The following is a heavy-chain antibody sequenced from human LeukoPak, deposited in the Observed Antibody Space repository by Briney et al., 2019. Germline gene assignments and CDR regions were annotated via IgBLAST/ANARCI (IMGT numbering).Heavy chain of an antibody. V-gene: IGHV3-9*01. CDR3: AKALYGIPPFDY. CDR1: GFTFDDYA. J-gene: IGHJ4*02. Sequence: GRSLRLSCAASGFTFDDYAMHWVRHTPGKGLEWVSGISWNSGVIGYADSVKGRFTISRDNAKNSLYLQMNSLRPEDTAFYYCAKALYGIPPFDYWGQGTLVTVSS. CDR2: ISWNSGVI. D-gene: IGHD2-2*02.